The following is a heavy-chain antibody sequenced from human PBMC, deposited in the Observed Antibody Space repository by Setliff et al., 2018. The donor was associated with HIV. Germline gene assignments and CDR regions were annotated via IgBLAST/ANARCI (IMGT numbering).Heavy chain of an antibody. Sequence: GESLKISCQGSGYRFTSYWIDWVRQTPGKGLEWMGIIYLGDSDTRYSPSFQGQVTISADKSISTAYLQWGSLKASDTAMYYCARHGVGDTMVTVDYWGQGTLVTVSS. CDR2: IYLGDSDT. V-gene: IGHV5-51*01. CDR1: GYRFTSYW. J-gene: IGHJ4*02. D-gene: IGHD3-10*01. CDR3: ARHGVGDTMVTVDY.